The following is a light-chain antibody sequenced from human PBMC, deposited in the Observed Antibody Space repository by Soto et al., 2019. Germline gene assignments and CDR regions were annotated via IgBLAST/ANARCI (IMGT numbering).Light chain of an antibody. Sequence: EIVLTQSPVTLSLSPGERATLSCRASQSVGSYFAWYQQKPGQAPRLLIYDASNRATGIPARFSGSGSGTDFTLTISSLEPEDFAVYYCQQRSDWPSTLGGGTKVEIK. CDR2: DAS. V-gene: IGKV3-11*01. J-gene: IGKJ4*01. CDR3: QQRSDWPST. CDR1: QSVGSY.